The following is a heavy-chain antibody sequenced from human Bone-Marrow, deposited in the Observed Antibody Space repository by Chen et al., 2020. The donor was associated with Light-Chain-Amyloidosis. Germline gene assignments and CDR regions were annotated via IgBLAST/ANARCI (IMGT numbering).Heavy chain of an antibody. V-gene: IGHV3-11*06. D-gene: IGHD6-19*01. CDR3: ARGWDSGGSYFDN. CDR1: GLSFSDKY. J-gene: IGHJ4*02. CDR2: IDSRSTYR. Sequence: QVQLVESGGGLVKPGGSLRLSCAASGLSFSDKYMTWIRQTAGKWLEWVAYIDSRSTYRNYADSAKGRFTISRDNAKNSLYLQMNSLRVEDTGVYYCARGWDSGGSYFDNWGQGTLVTVSS.